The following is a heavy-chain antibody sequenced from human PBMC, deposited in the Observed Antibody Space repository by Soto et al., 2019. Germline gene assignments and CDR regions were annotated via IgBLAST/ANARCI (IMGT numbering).Heavy chain of an antibody. D-gene: IGHD6-13*01. Sequence: QVQLQQSGPGLVKPSQTLSLTCAISGDSVSSNSAAWNWISQSPSRGLEWLGRTYYRSKWYSDYAVSVKSRIISKPDTTKNQFSLQLNSVTPEDTAMYYCARVVGSSEHDYWGQGTLVTVSS. CDR3: ARVVGSSEHDY. CDR2: TYYRSKWYS. V-gene: IGHV6-1*01. J-gene: IGHJ4*02. CDR1: GDSVSSNSAA.